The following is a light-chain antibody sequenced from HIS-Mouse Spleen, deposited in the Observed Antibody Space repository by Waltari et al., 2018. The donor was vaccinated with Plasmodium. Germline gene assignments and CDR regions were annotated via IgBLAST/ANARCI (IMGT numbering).Light chain of an antibody. CDR3: YSTDSSGNHRV. CDR2: EDS. V-gene: IGLV3-10*01. Sequence: SSELTQPPSVSVSPGHTARTTCSGDALPTKYAYRYQQKSGQAPVLVIYEDSKRPTGIPERFYGSSSGKMATLTISGAQVEDEADYYCYSTDSSGNHRVFGGGTKLTVL. J-gene: IGLJ3*02. CDR1: ALPTKY.